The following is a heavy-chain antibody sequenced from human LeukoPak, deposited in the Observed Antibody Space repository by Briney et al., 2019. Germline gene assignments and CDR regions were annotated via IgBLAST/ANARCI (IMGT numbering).Heavy chain of an antibody. J-gene: IGHJ4*02. CDR1: GGSFSGYY. D-gene: IGHD6-19*01. CDR2: INHSGST. V-gene: IGHV4-34*01. CDR3: ARVGSGWYTDY. Sequence: SETLSLTCAVYGGSFSGYYWSWIRQLPGKGLEWIGEINHSGSTNYNPSLKSRVTISVDTSKNQFSLKLSSVTAADTAVYYCARVGSGWYTDYWGQGTLVTVSS.